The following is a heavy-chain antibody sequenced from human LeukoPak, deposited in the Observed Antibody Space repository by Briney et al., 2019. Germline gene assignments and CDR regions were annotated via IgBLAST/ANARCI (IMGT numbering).Heavy chain of an antibody. J-gene: IGHJ3*02. V-gene: IGHV3-53*01. CDR1: GFTVSNNY. CDR3: ARGGDIVGTSRSAFDI. Sequence: PGGSLRLSCAASGFTVSNNYMSWFRQAPGKGLEWVSLIYSGGSTDYADSVKGRFTISRDNSKNTLYLQMNSLRAEDTAVYYCARGGDIVGTSRSAFDIWGQGTMVTASS. CDR2: IYSGGST. D-gene: IGHD1-26*01.